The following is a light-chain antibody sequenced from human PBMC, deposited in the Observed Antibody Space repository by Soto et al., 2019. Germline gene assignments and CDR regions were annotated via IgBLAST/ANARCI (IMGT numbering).Light chain of an antibody. J-gene: IGKJ2*01. V-gene: IGKV3-15*01. CDR3: QQYNNWPPYT. CDR2: GAS. Sequence: EIVMTQSPATLSVSPGERATLSCRASQSVSSNLAWYQQKPGQAPRLLIYGASTRATGIPARFTGSGSGTEFTLTISSRQSEDFAMYYCQQYNNWPPYTFGQGTNLDIK. CDR1: QSVSSN.